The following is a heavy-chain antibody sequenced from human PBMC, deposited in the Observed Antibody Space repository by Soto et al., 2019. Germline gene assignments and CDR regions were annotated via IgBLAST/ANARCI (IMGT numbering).Heavy chain of an antibody. V-gene: IGHV4-34*01. D-gene: IGHD3-10*02. Sequence: SETLSLICAVYGGSFSGYYWSWIRQPPGKGLEWIGEINHSGSTNYNPSLKSRVTISVDTSKNQFSLKLSSVTAADTAVYYCARGVHYYYYMDVWGKGTTVTVSS. CDR2: INHSGST. CDR1: GGSFSGYY. J-gene: IGHJ6*03. CDR3: ARGVHYYYYMDV.